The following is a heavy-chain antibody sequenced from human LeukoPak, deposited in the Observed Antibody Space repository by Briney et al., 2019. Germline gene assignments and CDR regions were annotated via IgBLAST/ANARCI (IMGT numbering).Heavy chain of an antibody. D-gene: IGHD3-22*01. V-gene: IGHV4-4*07. CDR2: IYNSGNT. Sequence: SETLSLTCSVSGASISTNYWSWIRQPAGKGLEWIGRIYNSGNTNYSPSLESRVTMSADTSKNHFSLRLTSVTAADTAVYYCARGSFDSSGYYVLDYWGQGRLVTVSS. CDR1: GASISTNY. CDR3: ARGSFDSSGYYVLDY. J-gene: IGHJ4*02.